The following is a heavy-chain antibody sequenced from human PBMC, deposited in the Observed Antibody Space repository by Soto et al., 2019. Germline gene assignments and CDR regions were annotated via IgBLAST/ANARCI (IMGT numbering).Heavy chain of an antibody. CDR2: IYHSGST. D-gene: IGHD1-26*01. J-gene: IGHJ6*02. CDR1: GGSISSSNW. CDR3: SRVSGSYYYGMDV. V-gene: IGHV4-4*02. Sequence: SETLSLTCAVSGGSISSSNWWSWVRQPPGKGLEWIGEIYHSGSTNYNPSLKSRVTISVDKSKNQFSLKLSSVTAADTAVYYCSRVSGSYYYGMDVWGQGTTVTVAS.